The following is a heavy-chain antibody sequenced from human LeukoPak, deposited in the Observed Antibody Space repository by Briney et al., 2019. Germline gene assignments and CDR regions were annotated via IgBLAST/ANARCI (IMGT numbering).Heavy chain of an antibody. V-gene: IGHV1-2*02. CDR3: VREGKGLLSKNFDY. J-gene: IGHJ4*02. CDR2: INPHSGGT. CDR1: GFTFTGYY. Sequence: ASVKVSCKASGFTFTGYYIHWVRQAPGQGLEWMGYINPHSGGTNSPQKFQGRVTMTTDTSISAAYMELSSLISDGTAMYYCVREGKGLLSKNFDYWGQGTLVTVSS. D-gene: IGHD2-21*02.